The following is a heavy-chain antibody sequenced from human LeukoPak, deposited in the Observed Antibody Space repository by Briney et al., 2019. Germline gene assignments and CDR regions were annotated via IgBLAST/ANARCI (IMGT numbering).Heavy chain of an antibody. CDR2: ISDSGRTV. D-gene: IGHD6-19*01. J-gene: IGHJ5*02. CDR1: GFTFSSYW. Sequence: GGSLRLSCAASGFTFSSYWMHWVRQAPGKGLEWVSYISDSGRTVYNADSVKGRFTISRDSAKNSLYLRMNSLRAEDTAVYYCVRDHSGWSLDPWGQGTLVTVSS. V-gene: IGHV3-48*04. CDR3: VRDHSGWSLDP.